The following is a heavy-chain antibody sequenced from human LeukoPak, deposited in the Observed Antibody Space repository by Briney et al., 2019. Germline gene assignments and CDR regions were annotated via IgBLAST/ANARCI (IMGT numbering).Heavy chain of an antibody. CDR1: GYTFTSYG. D-gene: IGHD1-26*01. Sequence: ASVKVSCKASGYTFTSYGITWVRQAPGQGLEWMGWISDYNGNTNYAQKLQGRVTITADESTSTAYMELSSLRSEDTAVYYCARDRVGATMAYFDYWGQGTLVTVSS. CDR3: ARDRVGATMAYFDY. CDR2: ISDYNGNT. V-gene: IGHV1-18*01. J-gene: IGHJ4*02.